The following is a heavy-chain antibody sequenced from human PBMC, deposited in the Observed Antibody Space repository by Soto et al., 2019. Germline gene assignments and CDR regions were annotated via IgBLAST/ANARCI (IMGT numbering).Heavy chain of an antibody. V-gene: IGHV1-69*02. J-gene: IGHJ4*02. CDR2: IIPILGIA. Sequence: QVQLVQSGAEVKKPGSSVKDSCKASGGTFSSYTISWVRQAPGQGLEWMGRIIPILGIANYAQKFQGRVTITADKSTSTAYMELSSLRSEDTAVYYCARHYGDYNGGYWGQGTLVTVSS. D-gene: IGHD4-17*01. CDR3: ARHYGDYNGGY. CDR1: GGTFSSYT.